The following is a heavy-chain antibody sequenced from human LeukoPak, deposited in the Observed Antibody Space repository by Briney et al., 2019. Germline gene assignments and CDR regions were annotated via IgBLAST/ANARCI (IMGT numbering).Heavy chain of an antibody. V-gene: IGHV3-33*01. J-gene: IGHJ3*02. CDR2: IWFDGSNK. CDR3: ARGKEQQLYAFDI. Sequence: GGSLRLSCAASGFTFSSYGMHWVRQAPGKGLEWVAVIWFDGSNKYYADSVKGRFTISRDNSKNTLYLQMNSLSAEDTAVYYCARGKEQQLYAFDIWGQGTMVTVPS. D-gene: IGHD6-13*01. CDR1: GFTFSSYG.